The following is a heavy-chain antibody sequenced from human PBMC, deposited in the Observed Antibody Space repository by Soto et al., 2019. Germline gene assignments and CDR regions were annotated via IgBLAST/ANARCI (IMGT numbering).Heavy chain of an antibody. J-gene: IGHJ4*02. CDR3: ARDRNYYDSSGYYGYFDS. CDR2: ISHDGSNK. Sequence: GGSLRLSCAASGFSFSGYAMHWVRQAPGKGPEWVAVISHDGSNKYYADSVKGRFAISRDNFKNTLYLQMNSLRDEDTAVYYCARDRNYYDSSGYYGYFDSWGQGTLVTVSS. CDR1: GFSFSGYA. V-gene: IGHV3-30*09. D-gene: IGHD3-22*01.